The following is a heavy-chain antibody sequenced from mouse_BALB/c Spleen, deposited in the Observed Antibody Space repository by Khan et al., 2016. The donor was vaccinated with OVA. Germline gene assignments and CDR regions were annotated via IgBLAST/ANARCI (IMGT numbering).Heavy chain of an antibody. CDR3: ASELGRYYAMDY. D-gene: IGHD4-1*01. CDR1: GYSITRDYA. CDR2: ISHSGSA. V-gene: IGHV3-2*02. J-gene: IGHJ4*01. Sequence: EVQLVESGPGLVKPSQSLSLTCTVTGYSITRDYAWNWIRQFPGNKLEWMGYISHSGSASYNPSLKSRISITRDTSKNQFFLQLNSVTTEDTATYYWASELGRYYAMDYWGQGTSVTVSA.